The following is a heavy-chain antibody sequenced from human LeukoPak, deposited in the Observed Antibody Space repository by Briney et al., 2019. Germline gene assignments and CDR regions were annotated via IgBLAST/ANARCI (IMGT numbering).Heavy chain of an antibody. J-gene: IGHJ4*02. CDR2: IWYDGSNK. Sequence: PGGSLRLSCAASGFTFSSYGMHWVRQAPGKGLEWVAVIWYDGSNKYYADSVRGRFTISRDNSKNTLYLQMNSLRAEDTAVYYCARDGTIVVVPATASDYWGQGPLVTVSS. V-gene: IGHV3-33*01. CDR3: ARDGTIVVVPATASDY. D-gene: IGHD2-2*01. CDR1: GFTFSSYG.